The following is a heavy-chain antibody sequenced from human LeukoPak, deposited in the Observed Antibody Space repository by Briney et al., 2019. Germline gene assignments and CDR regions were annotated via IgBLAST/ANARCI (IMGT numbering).Heavy chain of an antibody. CDR2: VKTKGDSGAA. J-gene: IGHJ5*02. CDR3: TTDRMIYATNWAVSWFDP. D-gene: IGHD2-8*01. V-gene: IGHV3-15*01. Sequence: GGSLRLSCAASGITFTNAWLTWVRQAPGKGLEWVGRVKTKGDSGAADYAAPVKGRFTISRDDSTKTLYLQMNSLKTEDTAVYYCTTDRMIYATNWAVSWFDPWGQGTPVTVSS. CDR1: GITFTNAW.